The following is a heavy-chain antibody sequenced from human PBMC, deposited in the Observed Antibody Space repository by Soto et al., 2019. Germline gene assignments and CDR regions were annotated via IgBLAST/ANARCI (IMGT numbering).Heavy chain of an antibody. D-gene: IGHD6-13*01. CDR1: GFTFSSYE. J-gene: IGHJ3*02. CDR2: ISSSGSTI. Sequence: PWGSLRLSCAASGFTFSSYEMNWVRQAPGKGLEWVSYISSSGSTIYYADSVKGRFTISRDNAKNSLYLQMNSLRAEDTAVYYCARGQQLSDAFDIWGQGTMVTVSS. CDR3: ARGQQLSDAFDI. V-gene: IGHV3-48*03.